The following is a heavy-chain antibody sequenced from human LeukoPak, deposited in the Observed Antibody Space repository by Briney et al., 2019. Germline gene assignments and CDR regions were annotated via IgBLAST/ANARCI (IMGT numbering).Heavy chain of an antibody. V-gene: IGHV3-21*01. CDR3: ARPSRGTYYYDSSGYHFDY. D-gene: IGHD3-22*01. CDR2: ISSSSSYI. Sequence: AGGSLRLSCAASGFTFDDYGMSWVRQAPGKGLEWVSSISSSSSYIYYADSVKGRFTISRDNAKNSLYLQMNSLRAEDTAVYYCARPSRGTYYYDSSGYHFDYWGQGTLVTVSS. CDR1: GFTFDDYG. J-gene: IGHJ4*02.